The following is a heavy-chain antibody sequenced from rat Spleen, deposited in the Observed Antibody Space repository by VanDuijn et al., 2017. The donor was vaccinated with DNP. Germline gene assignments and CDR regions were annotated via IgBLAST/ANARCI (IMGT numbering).Heavy chain of an antibody. D-gene: IGHD1-4*01. J-gene: IGHJ3*01. CDR2: ITASGRGT. Sequence: EVQLVESGGGLVQPGNSLKLSCAASGFTFSDYGMAWVRQAPTKGLEWVASITASGRGTNHRDSVKGRFTISRDNANRTLYLQMDSLRSEDTATYYCATSPGPNWFAYWGQGTLVTVSS. V-gene: IGHV5S23*01. CDR3: ATSPGPNWFAY. CDR1: GFTFSDYG.